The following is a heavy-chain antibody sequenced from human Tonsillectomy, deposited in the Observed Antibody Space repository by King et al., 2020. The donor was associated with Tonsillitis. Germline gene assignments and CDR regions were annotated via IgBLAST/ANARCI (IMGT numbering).Heavy chain of an antibody. J-gene: IGHJ4*02. CDR3: ARAHSSGRIFDC. CDR1: GGSISSYY. CDR2: NYYSWST. Sequence: QLQESGPGLVKPSETLSLTCTVSGGSISSYYWSWIRQPPGKGLEWIGYNYYSWSTNSKTSLKSRVTITVDTSKNQFSLKLSAVTAADTAVYYCARAHSSGRIFDCWGQGTLVTVSS. V-gene: IGHV4-59*08. D-gene: IGHD6-19*01.